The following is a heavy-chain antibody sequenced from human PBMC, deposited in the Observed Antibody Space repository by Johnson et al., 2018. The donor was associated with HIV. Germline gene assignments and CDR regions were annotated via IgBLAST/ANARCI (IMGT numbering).Heavy chain of an antibody. V-gene: IGHV3-30*18. J-gene: IGHJ3*02. CDR2: ISYDGSNK. CDR3: AKARVGARGGAFDI. Sequence: QMLLVESGGGVVQPGRSLRLSCAASGFTFSSYGKHWVRQAPGKGLDWVAVISYDGSNKYYADSVKGRFTISRDNSKNTLYLQMNSLRAEDTAGYYCAKARVGARGGAFDIWGQGTMVTVSS. CDR1: GFTFSSYG. D-gene: IGHD1-26*01.